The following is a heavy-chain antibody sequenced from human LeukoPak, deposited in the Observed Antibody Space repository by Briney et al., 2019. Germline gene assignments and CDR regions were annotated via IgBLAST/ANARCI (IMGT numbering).Heavy chain of an antibody. CDR3: ACYTAMEAIDY. CDR2: ISSSSSTI. V-gene: IGHV3-48*01. J-gene: IGHJ4*02. CDR1: GFTFSSYS. D-gene: IGHD5-18*01. Sequence: GGSLRLSCAASGFTFSSYSMNWVRQAPGKRLEWVSYISSSSSTIYYADSVKGRFTISRDNAKNSLYLQMNSLRAEDTAVYYCACYTAMEAIDYWGQGTLVTVSS.